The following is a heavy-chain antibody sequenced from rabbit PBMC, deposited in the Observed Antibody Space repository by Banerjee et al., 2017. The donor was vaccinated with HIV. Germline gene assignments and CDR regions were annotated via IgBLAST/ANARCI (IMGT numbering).Heavy chain of an antibody. Sequence: QEQLVESGGGLVQPGGSLKLSCKASGFDFSSYGVSWVRQAPGKGLEWIGYIDPVFGSTYYASWVNGRFTISSHNAQNTLYLQLNSLTAADTATYFCVRDGYASSSGYYFDLWGPGTLVTVS. CDR1: GFDFSSYG. CDR3: VRDGYASSSGYYFDL. CDR2: IDPVFGST. J-gene: IGHJ4*01. D-gene: IGHD1-1*01. V-gene: IGHV1S47*01.